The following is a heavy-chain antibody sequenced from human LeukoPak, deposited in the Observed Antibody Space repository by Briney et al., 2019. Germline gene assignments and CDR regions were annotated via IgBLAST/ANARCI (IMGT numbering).Heavy chain of an antibody. V-gene: IGHV3-21*01. CDR1: GFTFSIYS. CDR3: VRASRGYCGGDCHYWYFDL. CDR2: ISSSSDYI. D-gene: IGHD2-21*02. J-gene: IGHJ2*01. Sequence: GGSLRLSCAASGFTFSIYSMDWVRQAPGKGLEWVSSISSSSDYIFDADSVEGRFTISRDNAKNSLYLQMNTLRAEGTAVYYCVRASRGYCGGDCHYWYFDLWGRGALVTVSS.